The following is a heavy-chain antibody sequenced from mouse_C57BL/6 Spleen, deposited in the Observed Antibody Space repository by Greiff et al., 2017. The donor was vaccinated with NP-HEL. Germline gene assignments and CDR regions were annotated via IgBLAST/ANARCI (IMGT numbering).Heavy chain of an antibody. V-gene: IGHV5-15*01. CDR3: ARWVSGPFYYAMDY. CDR1: GFTFSDYG. CDR2: ISNLAYSI. J-gene: IGHJ4*01. Sequence: EVKLVESGGGLVQPGGSLKLSCAASGFTFSDYGMAWVRQAPGKGPEWVAFISNLAYSIYYADTVTGRFTISRENAKNTLYLEMSGLRSEDTAMLYCARWVSGPFYYAMDYWGQGTSVTVSS. D-gene: IGHD1-3*01.